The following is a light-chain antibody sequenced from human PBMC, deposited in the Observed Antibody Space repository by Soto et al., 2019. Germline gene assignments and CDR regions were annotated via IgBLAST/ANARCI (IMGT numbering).Light chain of an antibody. J-gene: IGLJ2*01. Sequence: QSALTQPPSVSGSPGQSVSISCTGTSSDVGSYNRVSWYQQPPGTAPKLMIYDVSNRPSGVPDRFSGSKSGNTASLTISGLQADDEADYYCCSYTGSSTLVFGGGTKLTVL. V-gene: IGLV2-18*02. CDR2: DVS. CDR1: SSDVGSYNR. CDR3: CSYTGSSTLV.